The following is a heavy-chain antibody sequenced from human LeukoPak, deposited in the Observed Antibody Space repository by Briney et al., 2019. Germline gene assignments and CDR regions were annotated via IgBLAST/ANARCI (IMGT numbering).Heavy chain of an antibody. CDR1: GFTFSAYS. J-gene: IGHJ4*02. CDR3: ARGRSGYYSDY. D-gene: IGHD3-22*01. V-gene: IGHV3-48*04. CDR2: IGTSTSNM. Sequence: AGGSLRLSCAASGFTFSAYSMSWVRQAPGKGLEWVSYIGTSTSNMHYADSVKGRFTISRDNARNSLDLQMNSLRAEDTAVYYCARGRSGYYSDYWGQGILVTVSS.